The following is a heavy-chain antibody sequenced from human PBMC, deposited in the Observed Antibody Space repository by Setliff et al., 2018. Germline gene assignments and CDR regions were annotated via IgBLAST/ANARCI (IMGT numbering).Heavy chain of an antibody. J-gene: IGHJ6*02. V-gene: IGHV4-34*01. D-gene: IGHD3-10*01. CDR2: INHSGSA. CDR1: GGSLSDYY. Sequence: SETLSLTCTVYGGSLSDYYWSWIRQPPGKGLEWIVEINHSGSANYNPSLMSRVTISVDTSRNQFSLKLRSVSAADTAVYYCARLSWDGLRYYGLDVWGQGATVTVSS. CDR3: ARLSWDGLRYYGLDV.